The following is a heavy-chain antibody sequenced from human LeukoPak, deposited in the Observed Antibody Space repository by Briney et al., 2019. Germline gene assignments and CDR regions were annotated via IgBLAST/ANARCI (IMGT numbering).Heavy chain of an antibody. CDR3: ASLGGSGWYRRAFDP. CDR2: ISRSGSTI. CDR1: GFTFSSYE. V-gene: IGHV3-48*03. Sequence: GGSLRLSCAASGFTFSSYEMNWVRQAPGKGLEWVSYISRSGSTIYYADSVKGRFTISRDNAKNSLYLQMNSLRAEDTAVYYCASLGGSGWYRRAFDPWGQGTLVTVSS. J-gene: IGHJ5*02. D-gene: IGHD6-19*01.